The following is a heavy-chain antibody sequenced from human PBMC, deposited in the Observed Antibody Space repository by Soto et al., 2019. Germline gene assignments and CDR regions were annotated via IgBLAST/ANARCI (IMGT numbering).Heavy chain of an antibody. D-gene: IGHD3-16*02. J-gene: IGHJ4*02. V-gene: IGHV4-39*02. CDR2: ASYSGTT. Sequence: QLQLQESGPGLVKPSETLSLTCTVSGGFISRRNQYLGWIRQPPGKGLEWVGSASYSGTTYHNPSLESRLTISADTAKNHFSLRLSSVTAADTAVYYSARGNDYVRESNRHYYFDHWGQGALVTVSS. CDR3: ARGNDYVRESNRHYYFDH. CDR1: GGFISRRNQY.